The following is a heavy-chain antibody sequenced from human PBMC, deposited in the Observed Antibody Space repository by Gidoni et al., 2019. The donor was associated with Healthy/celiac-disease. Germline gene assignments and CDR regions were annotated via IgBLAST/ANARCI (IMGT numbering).Heavy chain of an antibody. CDR2: IYYSGST. CDR3: ARSFSGREGY. Sequence: QVQLQESGPGLVKPSETLSLTCTVSGGSISSYYWSWIRQPPGKGLEWIGYIYYSGSTNYNPSLKSRVTISVDTSKNQFSLKLSSVTAADTAVYYCARSFSGREGYWGQGTLVTVSS. J-gene: IGHJ4*02. V-gene: IGHV4-59*01. CDR1: GGSISSYY. D-gene: IGHD1-26*01.